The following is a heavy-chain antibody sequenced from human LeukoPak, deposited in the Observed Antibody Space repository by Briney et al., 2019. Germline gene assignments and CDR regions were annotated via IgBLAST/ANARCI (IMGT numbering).Heavy chain of an antibody. Sequence: GSLRLSCAASGFTFSSYWMSWVRQAPGKGLEWIGSIYYSGSTYYNPSLKGRVTISVDTSKNQFSLKVSSVTAADTAVYYCARRPSGFDPWGQGTLVTVSS. V-gene: IGHV4-39*07. D-gene: IGHD3-10*01. J-gene: IGHJ5*02. CDR2: IYYSGST. CDR1: GFTFSSYW. CDR3: ARRPSGFDP.